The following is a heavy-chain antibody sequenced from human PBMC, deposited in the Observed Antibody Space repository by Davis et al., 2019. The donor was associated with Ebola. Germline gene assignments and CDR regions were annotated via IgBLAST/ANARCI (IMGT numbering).Heavy chain of an antibody. CDR1: GFTVSTYY. CDR3: ARDSSGYDLVFWYFDY. V-gene: IGHV3-53*01. Sequence: GESLKISCAASGFTVSTYYMSWVRQAPGQGLEWVSIIYSGGITFYTDSVMGRFTISRDKSKSTLYLQMNSLRAEDTAVYYCARDSSGYDLVFWYFDYWGQGTLVTVSS. CDR2: IYSGGIT. D-gene: IGHD5-12*01. J-gene: IGHJ4*02.